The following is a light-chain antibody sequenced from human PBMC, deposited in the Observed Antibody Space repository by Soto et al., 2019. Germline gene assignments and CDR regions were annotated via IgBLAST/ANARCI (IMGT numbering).Light chain of an antibody. V-gene: IGLV2-8*01. CDR2: QVT. J-gene: IGLJ1*01. Sequence: QSVLTQPLSASGSPGQSVTISCTGTSSDVGRYNYVSWYQHHPGKAPKLIIYQVTQRPSGVPDRFSGSKSGNTASLTVSGLQTEDEADYYCTSYAGSNNPVFGTGTKVTVL. CDR3: TSYAGSNNPV. CDR1: SSDVGRYNY.